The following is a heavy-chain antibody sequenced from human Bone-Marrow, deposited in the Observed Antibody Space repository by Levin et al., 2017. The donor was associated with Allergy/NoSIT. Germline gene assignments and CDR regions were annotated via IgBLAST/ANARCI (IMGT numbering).Heavy chain of an antibody. CDR2: ISSSGRTI. CDR3: VRVNYYDTSEYPNDY. J-gene: IGHJ4*02. D-gene: IGHD3-22*01. V-gene: IGHV3-11*01. Sequence: GGSLRLSCAASGFTFSDYYMSWIRQAPGQGLEWISYISSSGRTIYYANSVKGRFTISRDNAKRSLYLQMSSLRVEDTAVYFCVRVNYYDTSEYPNDYWGQGTLVTVS. CDR1: GFTFSDYY.